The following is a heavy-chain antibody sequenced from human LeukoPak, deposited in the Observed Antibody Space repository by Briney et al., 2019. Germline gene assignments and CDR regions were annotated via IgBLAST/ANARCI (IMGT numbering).Heavy chain of an antibody. J-gene: IGHJ4*02. CDR1: GSTFDDKA. CDR2: ISWDGDNT. Sequence: SGGSLRLSCAASGSTFDDKAMLWVRQGPGKGLEWVALISWDGDNTYYSDSVKGRFTISRDNSKDSVYLQMNSLRVDDTALYFCARDYTADSNGYFDYWGQGTLVTVSS. D-gene: IGHD3-22*01. CDR3: ARDYTADSNGYFDY. V-gene: IGHV3-43D*04.